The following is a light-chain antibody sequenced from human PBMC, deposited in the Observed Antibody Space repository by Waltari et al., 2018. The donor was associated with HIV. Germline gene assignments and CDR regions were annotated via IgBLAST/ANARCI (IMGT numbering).Light chain of an antibody. V-gene: IGLV1-40*01. Sequence: QSVLTQPPSVSGAPGQRVTISCPGSSSNIGAGFDVHWSQQLPGTAPKLLLYGNTNRPSGVPDRFSGSKSGTSASLAITGLQAEDEADYYCQSYDSSLSGLLFGGGTKLTVL. J-gene: IGLJ2*01. CDR3: QSYDSSLSGLL. CDR1: SSNIGAGFD. CDR2: GNT.